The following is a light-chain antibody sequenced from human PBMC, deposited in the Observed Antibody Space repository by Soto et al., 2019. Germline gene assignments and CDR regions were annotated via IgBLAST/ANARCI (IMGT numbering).Light chain of an antibody. V-gene: IGKV3-20*01. Sequence: EIVLTQSPGTLSLSSGERATLSCKTSQSVDNSYLAWYQHKHGQPPRLLIYGASGRATGIPDRFRASGSGTDFALTITRLEPEDFAVYYCQQYDTSRWTFGPGTKVEIK. CDR1: QSVDNSY. J-gene: IGKJ1*01. CDR3: QQYDTSRWT. CDR2: GAS.